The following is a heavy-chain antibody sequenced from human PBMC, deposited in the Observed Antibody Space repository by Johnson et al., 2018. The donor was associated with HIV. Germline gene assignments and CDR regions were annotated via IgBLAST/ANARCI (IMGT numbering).Heavy chain of an antibody. D-gene: IGHD5-24*01. CDR1: GFIFSTYA. CDR2: ISYDGTDK. V-gene: IGHV3-30*03. Sequence: QVQLVESGGGLIQPGGSLRLSCAASGFIFSTYAMHWVRQVPGKGLEWVALISYDGTDKYYADSVKGRFTISRDNSKNTLYLQMNSLRAEDTALYYCASSRDGYKGDNAFDIWGQGTMVTVSS. CDR3: ASSRDGYKGDNAFDI. J-gene: IGHJ3*02.